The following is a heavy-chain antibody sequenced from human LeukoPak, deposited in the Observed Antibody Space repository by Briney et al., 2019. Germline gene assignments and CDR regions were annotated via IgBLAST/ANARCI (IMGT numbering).Heavy chain of an antibody. D-gene: IGHD3-9*01. CDR2: MYYGGST. CDR1: GGSITSTSYY. Sequence: SETLSLTCTVSGGSITSTSYYWGWIRQPPGKGLEWIGGMYYGGSTYSNPSLKSRVTISVDTSKNQFSLNLSSVTASDTAVFYCASTHYDILTPSYYVDFWGQGTLVTVSS. V-gene: IGHV4-39*01. J-gene: IGHJ4*02. CDR3: ASTHYDILTPSYYVDF.